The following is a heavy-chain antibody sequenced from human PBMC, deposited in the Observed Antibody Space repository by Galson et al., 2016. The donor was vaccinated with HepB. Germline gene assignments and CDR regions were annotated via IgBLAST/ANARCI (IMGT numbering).Heavy chain of an antibody. CDR1: GGSIISAHYY. Sequence: SETLSLTCTVSGGSIISAHYYWGWLRQPPGKGLEWMGSFHYSGRTDYNPSLRGRVTISADTSKNQFFLKVTSVTVADTAMYFCASPARGTHYGECFVTWGQGTVVTVSS. J-gene: IGHJ4*02. CDR3: ASPARGTHYGECFVT. V-gene: IGHV4-39*01. CDR2: FHYSGRT. D-gene: IGHD1-26*01.